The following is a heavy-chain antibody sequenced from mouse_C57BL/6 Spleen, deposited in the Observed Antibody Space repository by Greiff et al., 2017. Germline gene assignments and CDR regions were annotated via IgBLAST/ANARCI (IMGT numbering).Heavy chain of an antibody. J-gene: IGHJ2*01. D-gene: IGHD2-4*01. CDR3: TRTDYEAY. CDR2: IDPENGDT. CDR1: GFNIKDDY. V-gene: IGHV14-4*01. Sequence: VQLQQSGAELVRPGASVKLSCTASGFNIKDDYMHWVKQRPEQGLEWIGWIDPENGDTEYASKFQGKATITADTSSNTAYLQLSSLTSEDTAVYYCTRTDYEAYWGQGTTLTVSS.